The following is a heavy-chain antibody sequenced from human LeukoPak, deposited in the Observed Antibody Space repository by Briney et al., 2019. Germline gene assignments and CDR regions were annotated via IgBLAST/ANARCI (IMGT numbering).Heavy chain of an antibody. D-gene: IGHD1-26*01. CDR3: TTVGRVGSYYYYYYMDV. CDR2: IKSKTDGGTT. Sequence: GGSLRLSCAASGFTFSNAWMSWVRQAPGKGLEWVGRIKSKTDGGTTDYAAPVKGRFTISRDDSKNTLYLQMSSLKTEDTAVYYCTTVGRVGSYYYYYYMDVWGKGTTVTVSS. CDR1: GFTFSNAW. J-gene: IGHJ6*03. V-gene: IGHV3-15*01.